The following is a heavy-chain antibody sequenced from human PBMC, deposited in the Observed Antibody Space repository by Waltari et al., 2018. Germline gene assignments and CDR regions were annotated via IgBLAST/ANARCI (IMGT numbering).Heavy chain of an antibody. V-gene: IGHV4-59*01. CDR2: IYYSGST. CDR1: GGSISSYY. D-gene: IGHD6-19*01. J-gene: IGHJ4*02. CDR3: AKDLSRTQWLVPLDY. Sequence: QVQLQESGPGLVKPSETLSLTCTVSGGSISSYYWSWIRQPPGKGLEWIGYIYYSGSTNYNPSLKSRVTISVDTSKNQFSLKLSSVTAEDTAVYYCAKDLSRTQWLVPLDYWGQGTLVTVSS.